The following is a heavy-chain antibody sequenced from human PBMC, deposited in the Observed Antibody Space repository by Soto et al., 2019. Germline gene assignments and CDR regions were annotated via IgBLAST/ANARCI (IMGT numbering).Heavy chain of an antibody. Sequence: PSETLSLTCTVSGGSISSSSYYWGWIRQPPGKGLEWIGSIYYSGSTYYNPSLKSRVTISVDTSKNQFSLKLSSVTAADTAVYYCARVGRSSSWSTAKNYYYYYGMDVWGQGTTVTVSS. CDR3: ARVGRSSSWSTAKNYYYYYGMDV. CDR1: GGSISSSSYY. V-gene: IGHV4-39*01. CDR2: IYYSGST. J-gene: IGHJ6*02. D-gene: IGHD6-13*01.